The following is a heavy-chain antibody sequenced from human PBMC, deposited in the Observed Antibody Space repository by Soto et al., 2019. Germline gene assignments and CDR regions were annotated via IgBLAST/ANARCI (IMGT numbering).Heavy chain of an antibody. D-gene: IGHD6-19*01. CDR3: ARHIAVPTTRGFDY. CDR2: TYRSGTT. Sequence: QVQLQESGPRLVKPSGTLSLTCVVSGASVNSNNWWSWVRQYPGKGLEWIGETYRSGTTNYNASLESRASISMDQSNNQISLHMISLTVADTDVYYCARHIAVPTTRGFDYWGQGILVTVSS. V-gene: IGHV4-4*02. CDR1: GASVNSNNW. J-gene: IGHJ4*02.